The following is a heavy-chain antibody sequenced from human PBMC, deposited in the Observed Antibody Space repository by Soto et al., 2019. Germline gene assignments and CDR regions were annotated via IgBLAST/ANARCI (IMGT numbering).Heavy chain of an antibody. D-gene: IGHD3-3*01. V-gene: IGHV3-30-3*01. CDR3: ARERTYDFWSGYLN. J-gene: IGHJ4*02. Sequence: PGGSLRLSCAASGFTFSSYAMHWVRQAPGKGLEWVAVISYDGSNKYYADSVKGRFTISRDNSKNTLYLQMNSLRAEDTAVYYCARERTYDFWSGYLNWGQGTLVTV. CDR1: GFTFSSYA. CDR2: ISYDGSNK.